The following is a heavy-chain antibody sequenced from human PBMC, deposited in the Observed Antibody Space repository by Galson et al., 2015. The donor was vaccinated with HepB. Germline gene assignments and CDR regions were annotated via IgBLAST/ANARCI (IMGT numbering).Heavy chain of an antibody. D-gene: IGHD6-25*01. V-gene: IGHV4-59*01. CDR2: IYYSGST. CDR3: ARNSSAGAFDI. Sequence: ETLSLTCTVSGGSICSYYWSWIRQPPGKGLEWIGYIYYSGSTNYNPSLKSRVTISVDTSKNQFSLKLTSVTAADTALYYCARNSSAGAFDIWGQGTMVTVSS. CDR1: GGSICSYY. J-gene: IGHJ3*02.